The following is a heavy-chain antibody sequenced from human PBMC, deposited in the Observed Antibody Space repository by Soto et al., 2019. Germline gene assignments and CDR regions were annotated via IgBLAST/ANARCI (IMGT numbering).Heavy chain of an antibody. V-gene: IGHV2-5*02. Sequence: QITLKESGPTLVKPTQPLTLTCTVSGFSLSTSGMGVGWIRQPPGKALEWVAYIYRDADKDYRPSLRSRLTITKDTSKSQVVLTRTVVDPEDTATYYCAHLILRGINHYFDYWGQGSLVTVSS. CDR1: GFSLSTSGMG. J-gene: IGHJ4*02. CDR2: IYRDADK. D-gene: IGHD2-21*01. CDR3: AHLILRGINHYFDY.